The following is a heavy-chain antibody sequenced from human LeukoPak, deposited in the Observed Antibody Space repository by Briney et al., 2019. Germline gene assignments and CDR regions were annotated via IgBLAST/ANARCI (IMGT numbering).Heavy chain of an antibody. CDR3: ARHLDSSGYYYGTNDY. CDR2: IYYSGST. V-gene: IGHV4-39*01. J-gene: IGHJ4*02. CDR1: GGSISSSSYY. Sequence: SETLSLTCTVSGGSISSSSYYWGWIRQPPGKGLEWIGSIYYSGSTFYNPSLKSRVTISVDTSKNQFSLKLSSVTAADTAVYYCARHLDSSGYYYGTNDYWGQGTQVTVSS. D-gene: IGHD3-22*01.